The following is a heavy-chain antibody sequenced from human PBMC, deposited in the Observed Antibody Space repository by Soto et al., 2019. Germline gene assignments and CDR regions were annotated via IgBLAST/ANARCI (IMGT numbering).Heavy chain of an antibody. V-gene: IGHV1-2*02. CDR2: INPNSGGT. J-gene: IGHJ5*02. CDR1: GYTFTGDY. D-gene: IGHD2-2*01. Sequence: ASVKLSCKASGYTFTGDYKHWLRQAPGQGLEWLGWINPNSGGTKYAQKFQGRVTMTSDTSISTAYMELSRLRSDDTAVYYCARESCSGTSCYGWFDPWGQGTLVTVSS. CDR3: ARESCSGTSCYGWFDP.